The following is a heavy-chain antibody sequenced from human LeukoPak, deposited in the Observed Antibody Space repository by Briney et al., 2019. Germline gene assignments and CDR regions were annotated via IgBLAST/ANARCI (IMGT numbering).Heavy chain of an antibody. CDR3: ARGEMTTVTTRAFDI. Sequence: GASVKVSCKASGYTFTGYYMHWVRQAPGQGLEWMGWINPNSGGTNYAQKFQGRVTMTRDTSISTAYMELSRLRSDDTAVYYCARGEMTTVTTRAFDIWGQGTMVTVSS. V-gene: IGHV1-2*02. CDR1: GYTFTGYY. J-gene: IGHJ3*02. CDR2: INPNSGGT. D-gene: IGHD4-17*01.